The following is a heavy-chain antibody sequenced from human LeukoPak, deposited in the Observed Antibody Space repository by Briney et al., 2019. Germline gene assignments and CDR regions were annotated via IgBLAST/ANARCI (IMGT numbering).Heavy chain of an antibody. CDR3: ARGSRTQLWKLDY. D-gene: IGHD5-18*01. CDR1: GGTFSNYA. Sequence: ASVKVSCKASGGTFSNYAISWVRQAPGQGLEWMGGIIPIFGTANYAQKFQGRVTITADESTSTAYMEMSSLRSDDTAVYYCARGSRTQLWKLDYWGQGTLVTVSS. J-gene: IGHJ4*02. CDR2: IIPIFGTA. V-gene: IGHV1-69*13.